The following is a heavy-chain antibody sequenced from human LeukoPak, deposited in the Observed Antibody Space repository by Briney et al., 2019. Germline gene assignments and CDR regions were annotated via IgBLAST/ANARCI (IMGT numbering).Heavy chain of an antibody. CDR3: ARVRGYSYGPEYYFDY. J-gene: IGHJ4*02. CDR1: GGSISSYY. Sequence: SETLSLTCTVSGGSISSYYWSWIRQPPGKGLEWIGYIYYSGSTNYNPSLKSRVTISVDTSKNQFSLKLSSVTAADTAVYYCARVRGYSYGPEYYFDYWGQGTLVTVSS. CDR2: IYYSGST. D-gene: IGHD5-18*01. V-gene: IGHV4-59*01.